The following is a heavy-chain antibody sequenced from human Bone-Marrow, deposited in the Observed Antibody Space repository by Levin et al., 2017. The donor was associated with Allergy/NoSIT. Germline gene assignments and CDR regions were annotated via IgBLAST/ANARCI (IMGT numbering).Heavy chain of an antibody. V-gene: IGHV3-53*01. Sequence: LSLTCAASGFTVSSNYMSWVRQAPGKGLEWVSVIYSGGSTYYADFVKGRFTISRDNSKNTLYLQMNSLRAEDTAVYYCARDRGLDYWGQGTLVTVSS. J-gene: IGHJ4*02. CDR2: IYSGGST. CDR3: ARDRGLDY. CDR1: GFTVSSNY. D-gene: IGHD3-10*01.